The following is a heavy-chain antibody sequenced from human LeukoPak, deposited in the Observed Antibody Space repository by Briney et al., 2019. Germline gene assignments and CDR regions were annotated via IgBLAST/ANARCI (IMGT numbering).Heavy chain of an antibody. V-gene: IGHV5-51*01. J-gene: IGHJ4*02. D-gene: IGHD6-19*01. CDR1: GYSFTIYW. CDR3: ARVNEGSGWIYVY. CDR2: IYPGDSGT. Sequence: GESLKISCRGSGYSFTIYWIGWVRQMPGKGLGWVGIIYPGDSGTRYSSSFQGQVPISADKSISTAYLQWSSLKASDTAMYYCARVNEGSGWIYVYWGQGTLVTVSS.